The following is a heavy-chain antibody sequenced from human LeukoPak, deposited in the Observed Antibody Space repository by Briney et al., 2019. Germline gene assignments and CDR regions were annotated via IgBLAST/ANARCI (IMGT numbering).Heavy chain of an antibody. Sequence: GGSLRLSCAASGFTFSSYGMHWVRQAPGKGLEWEAVIRYDGSNKYYADSVRGRFTISRDNSKNTLYLLMNSLRAEDSAVYYCARDRTRDCSGGSCYRHYFDYWGQGTLVSVSS. CDR1: GFTFSSYG. J-gene: IGHJ4*02. D-gene: IGHD2-15*01. CDR2: IRYDGSNK. CDR3: ARDRTRDCSGGSCYRHYFDY. V-gene: IGHV3-33*08.